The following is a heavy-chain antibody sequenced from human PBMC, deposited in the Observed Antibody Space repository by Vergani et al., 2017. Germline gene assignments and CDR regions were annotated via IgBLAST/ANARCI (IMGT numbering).Heavy chain of an antibody. CDR2: IYPGDSDT. D-gene: IGHD6-19*01. J-gene: IGHJ4*02. V-gene: IGHV5-51*01. CDR3: SRRGGEWLVHFDY. Sequence: EVPLVQSGAEVKKPGESLKISCKGSGYSFTSYWIGWVRQMPGKGLEWMGIIYPGDSDTRYSPSFQGQVTISAEKSISTACLQWSSLKASETAMYYCSRRGGEWLVHFDYWGQGTLVTVSS. CDR1: GYSFTSYW.